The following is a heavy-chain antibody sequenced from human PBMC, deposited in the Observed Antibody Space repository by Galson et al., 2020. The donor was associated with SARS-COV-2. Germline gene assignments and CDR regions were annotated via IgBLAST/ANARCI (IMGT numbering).Heavy chain of an antibody. D-gene: IGHD6-19*01. J-gene: IGHJ6*02. V-gene: IGHV4-61*02. CDR3: ARGGWSNGMDV. CDR1: GGSISXXXYX. Sequence: SETLSLTCTVSGGSISXXXYXXXXXRQPXGKGLXXXXXIYTSGSTNYNPSLKSRVTISVDTSKNQFSLKLSSVTAADTAVYYCARGGWSNGMDVWGQGTTVTVSS. CDR2: IYTSGST.